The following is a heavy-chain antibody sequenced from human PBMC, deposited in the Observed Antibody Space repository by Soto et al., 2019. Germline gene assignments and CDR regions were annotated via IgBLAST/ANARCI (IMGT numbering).Heavy chain of an antibody. CDR2: IYYSGST. J-gene: IGHJ6*02. Sequence: PSETLSLTCTVSGGSISSSSYYWGWIRQPPGKGLEWIGSIYYSGSTYYNPSLKSRVTISVDTSKNQFSLKLSSVTAADTAVYYCAGDPCTNGVCYTWWDVYYYYYGMAVWGQGTTVTVSS. D-gene: IGHD2-8*01. CDR1: GGSISSSSYY. V-gene: IGHV4-39*01. CDR3: AGDPCTNGVCYTWWDVYYYYYGMAV.